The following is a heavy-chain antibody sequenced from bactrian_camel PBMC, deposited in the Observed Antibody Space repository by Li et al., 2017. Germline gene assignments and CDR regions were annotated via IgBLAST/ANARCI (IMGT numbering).Heavy chain of an antibody. V-gene: IGHV3S53*01. J-gene: IGHJ4*01. CDR3: AADPYRGGYCSASDEYEY. CDR2: IDADGTT. CDR1: RYSTSYLC. D-gene: IGHD2*01. Sequence: VQLVESGGGSVQAGGSLRLSCAVARYSTSYLCMGWFRQAPGEEREGVAAIDADGTTSYADSVKGRFTISEDNAKNTLYLQMNSLAPEDTAMYYCAADPYRGGYCSASDEYEYWGQGTQVTVS.